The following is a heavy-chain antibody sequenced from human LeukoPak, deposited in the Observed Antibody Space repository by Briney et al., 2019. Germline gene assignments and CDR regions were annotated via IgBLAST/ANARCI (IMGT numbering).Heavy chain of an antibody. CDR3: VRAWRLGELRVLDF. D-gene: IGHD2-21*02. CDR1: GGSFSGYY. V-gene: IGHV4-34*01. Sequence: SETLSLTCAVYGGSFSGYYWSWIRQPPGKGLEWIGEINHSGSTNYNPSLKSRVTISVDTSKNQFSLKLSSVTAADTAVYYCVRAWRLGELRVLDFWGQGTLVTVSS. J-gene: IGHJ4*02. CDR2: INHSGST.